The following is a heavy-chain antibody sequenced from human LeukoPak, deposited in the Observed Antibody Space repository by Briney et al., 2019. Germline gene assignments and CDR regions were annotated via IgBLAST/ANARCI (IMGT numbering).Heavy chain of an antibody. D-gene: IGHD3-22*01. CDR2: INPNSGGT. V-gene: IGHV1-2*02. CDR3: ARGWYYDSGGYLGYY. CDR1: GYTFTGYY. J-gene: IGHJ4*02. Sequence: ASVEVSCKASGYTFTGYYMHWVRQAPGQGLEWMGWINPNSGGTNYAQKFQGRVTMTRDTSISTAYMELSRLRSDDTAVYYCARGWYYDSGGYLGYYWGQGTLVTVSS.